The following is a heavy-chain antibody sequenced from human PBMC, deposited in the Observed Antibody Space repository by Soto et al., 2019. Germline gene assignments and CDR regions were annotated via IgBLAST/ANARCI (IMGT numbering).Heavy chain of an antibody. J-gene: IGHJ5*02. CDR2: IYYSGST. D-gene: IGHD3-3*01. V-gene: IGHV4-59*01. Sequence: SETLSLTCTVSGGSISSYYWSWIRQPPGKGLEWIGYIYYSGSTNYNPSLKSRVTISVDTSKNQFSLKLSSVTAADTAVYYCARANIRSDCWSGYEGVRDWFDPWGQGTLVTSPQ. CDR3: ARANIRSDCWSGYEGVRDWFDP. CDR1: GGSISSYY.